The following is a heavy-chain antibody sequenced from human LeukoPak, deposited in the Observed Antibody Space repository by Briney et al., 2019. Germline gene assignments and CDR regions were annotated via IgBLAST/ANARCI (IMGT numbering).Heavy chain of an antibody. V-gene: IGHV3-9*01. CDR1: GFTFDDYA. J-gene: IGHJ4*02. CDR2: ISWNSGSI. CDR3: ARGYCSNGSCYPVDY. Sequence: PGRSLRLSCAASGFTFDDYAMHWVRQAPGKGLEWVSGISWNSGSIGYADSVKGRFTISRDNAKNTLYLQMDSLRAEDTAVYYCARGYCSNGSCYPVDYWGQGTLVTVSS. D-gene: IGHD2-15*01.